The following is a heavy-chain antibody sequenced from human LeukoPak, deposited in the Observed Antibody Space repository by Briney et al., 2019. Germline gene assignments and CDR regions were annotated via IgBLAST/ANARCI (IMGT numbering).Heavy chain of an antibody. D-gene: IGHD3-10*01. Sequence: ASVKVSCKSSGYSFTGHYMHWVRQAPGQGLGWMGLINPNSGGTNYANKFQGRVTMTRDTSISTAYMELSRLASDDTAVYYCARAGTFYYGSGSYFLLTWIDPWGQGTLVTVSS. V-gene: IGHV1-2*02. CDR3: ARAGTFYYGSGSYFLLTWIDP. J-gene: IGHJ5*02. CDR2: INPNSGGT. CDR1: GYSFTGHY.